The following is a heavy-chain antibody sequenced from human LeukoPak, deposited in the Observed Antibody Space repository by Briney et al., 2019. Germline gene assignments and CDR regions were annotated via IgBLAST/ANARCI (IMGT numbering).Heavy chain of an antibody. Sequence: PSETLSLTCSVSGGSTRSGRHHWAWVRQPPGKGLEFIGSLDESGRPYYDAPLKSRVTISEDSSGKQFSLNLSSVTAADTAVYYCARDLGGYPFFMDVWGRGTTVIVSS. CDR2: LDESGRP. D-gene: IGHD2-15*01. V-gene: IGHV4-39*07. CDR1: GGSTRSGRHH. J-gene: IGHJ6*03. CDR3: ARDLGGYPFFMDV.